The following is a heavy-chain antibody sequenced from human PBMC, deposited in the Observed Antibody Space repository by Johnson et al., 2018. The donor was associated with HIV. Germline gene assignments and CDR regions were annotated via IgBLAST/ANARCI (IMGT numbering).Heavy chain of an antibody. Sequence: QVQLVESGGGVVQPGRSLRVSCVASGFTLSSYAMHWVRQAPGKGLEWVAVIAYDGSNKYYADSVKGRFTISSDNSKNTLYLQMNSLRAQDTAVYYCVRGGNYYASSGYPHDAFDIWGQGTMVTVSS. D-gene: IGHD3-22*01. CDR1: GFTLSSYA. J-gene: IGHJ3*02. CDR3: VRGGNYYASSGYPHDAFDI. V-gene: IGHV3-30-3*01. CDR2: IAYDGSNK.